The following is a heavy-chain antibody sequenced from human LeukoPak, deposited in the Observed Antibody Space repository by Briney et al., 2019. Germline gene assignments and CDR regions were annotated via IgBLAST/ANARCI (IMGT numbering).Heavy chain of an antibody. CDR3: ATRMTKYYYYYGMDV. CDR1: GFTFSSYE. CDR2: ISSSGSTI. D-gene: IGHD4-11*01. J-gene: IGHJ6*02. Sequence: PGGSLRLSCAASGFTFSSYEMNWVRQAPGKGLEWVSYISSSGSTIYYADSVKGRFTISRDNAKNSLYLQMNSLRAEDSAVYYCATRMTKYYYYYGMDVWGQGTTVTVSS. V-gene: IGHV3-48*03.